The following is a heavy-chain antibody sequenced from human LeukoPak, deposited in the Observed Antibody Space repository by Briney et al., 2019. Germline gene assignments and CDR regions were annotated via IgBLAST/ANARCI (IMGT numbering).Heavy chain of an antibody. Sequence: SETLSLTCAVYGGSFSDYYWTWIRQPPGKGLEWIGEINHSGSTNHNPPLKSRVTISVDTSKKQFFLRLSSVTAADTAVYYCAKGHRYSSSWYWSHWFDPWGQGTLVTVSS. D-gene: IGHD6-13*01. CDR2: INHSGST. J-gene: IGHJ5*02. CDR3: AKGHRYSSSWYWSHWFDP. V-gene: IGHV4-34*01. CDR1: GGSFSDYY.